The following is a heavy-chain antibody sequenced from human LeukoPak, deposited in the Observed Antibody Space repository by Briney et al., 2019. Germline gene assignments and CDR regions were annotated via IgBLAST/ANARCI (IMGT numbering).Heavy chain of an antibody. J-gene: IGHJ3*02. CDR2: INPNSGGT. CDR3: ARDEEDDDFDI. V-gene: IGHV1-2*02. CDR1: ASTFTAYC. Sequence: ASGKLSCSAAASTFTAYCMHWGRQAAGQGLEWRGWINPNSGGTDYAQKFQVRVTMTRDTSISTAYMELSRLGSDDTAVYYCARDEEDDDFDIWGQGTKVTVSS.